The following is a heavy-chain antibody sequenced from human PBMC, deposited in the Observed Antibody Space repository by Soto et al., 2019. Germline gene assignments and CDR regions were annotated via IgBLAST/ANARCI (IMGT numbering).Heavy chain of an antibody. V-gene: IGHV3-30*18. D-gene: IGHD6-19*01. J-gene: IGHJ4*01. Sequence: GGSLRLCCVASGFTFNKYGIHWFRQAPGKGLEWVTVISSDGNTKYYADSVKGRFTISRDNSKNTLYLQMDSLRPEDTAVYYCAKEIAVAGDFDYWGHGTLVTVSS. CDR1: GFTFNKYG. CDR2: ISSDGNTK. CDR3: AKEIAVAGDFDY.